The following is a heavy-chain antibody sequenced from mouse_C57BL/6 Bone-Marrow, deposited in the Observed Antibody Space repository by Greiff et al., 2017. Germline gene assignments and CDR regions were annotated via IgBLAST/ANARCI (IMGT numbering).Heavy chain of an antibody. V-gene: IGHV1-69*01. J-gene: IGHJ2*01. CDR3: ARSAGNYFDY. CDR2: IDPSDSYT. CDR1: GYTFTSYW. Sequence: QVQLQQPGAELVMPGASVKLSCKASGYTFTSYWMHWVKQRPGQGLEWIGEIDPSDSYTNYNQKFKGKSTLTVDKSHSTAYMQLSSLTSEDSAVYYCARSAGNYFDYWGQGTTLTVSS.